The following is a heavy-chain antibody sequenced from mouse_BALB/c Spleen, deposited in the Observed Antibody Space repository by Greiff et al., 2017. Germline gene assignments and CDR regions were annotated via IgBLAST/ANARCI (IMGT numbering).Heavy chain of an antibody. Sequence: VQLQQPGAELVRSGASVKLSCTASGFNIKDYYMHWVKQRPEQGLEWIGWIDPENGDTEYAPKFQGKATMTADTSSNTAYLQLSSLTSEDTAVYYCNEGAMDYWGQGTSVTVSS. J-gene: IGHJ4*01. CDR2: IDPENGDT. CDR3: NEGAMDY. CDR1: GFNIKDYY. V-gene: IGHV14-4*02.